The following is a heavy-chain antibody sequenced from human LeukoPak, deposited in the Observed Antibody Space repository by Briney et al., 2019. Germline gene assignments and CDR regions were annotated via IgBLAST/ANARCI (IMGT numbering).Heavy chain of an antibody. CDR1: GYTFTGYY. D-gene: IGHD3-10*01. Sequence: SVKVSCKASGYTFTGYYMHWVRQAPGQGHEWMGWINPNRGGTNYAQKLQGRVTMTRNTSISTAYMELSSLRSEDTAVYYCARGRSWFGATYYMDVWGKGTTVTISS. J-gene: IGHJ6*03. V-gene: IGHV1-2*02. CDR3: ARGRSWFGATYYMDV. CDR2: INPNRGGT.